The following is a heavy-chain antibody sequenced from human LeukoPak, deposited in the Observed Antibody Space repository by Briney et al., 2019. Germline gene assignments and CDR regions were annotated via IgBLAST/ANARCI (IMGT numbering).Heavy chain of an antibody. J-gene: IGHJ6*03. CDR2: INRDGSRT. D-gene: IGHD1/OR15-1a*01. Sequence: GGSLRLSCAASGFTFSSAWMHWVRQAPGKGLGWVARINRDGSRTSYADSVKGRFTISRDNAKNTLDLQMNSLRAEDTAVYYFAKQKMEGKYYYYYMDAWGKGTTVTISS. V-gene: IGHV3-74*01. CDR1: GFTFSSAW. CDR3: AKQKMEGKYYYYYMDA.